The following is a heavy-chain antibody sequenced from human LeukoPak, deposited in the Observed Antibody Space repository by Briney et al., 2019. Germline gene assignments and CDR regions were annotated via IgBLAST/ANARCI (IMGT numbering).Heavy chain of an antibody. J-gene: IGHJ2*01. CDR1: GGSISSYY. Sequence: KPSATLSLTCTVSGGSISSYYWSWIRQPPGKGLEWIGYIYYSGSTNYNPSLKSRVTISVDTSKNQFSLKLSSVTAADTAVYYCARITIFGVAPYWYFDLWGRGTLVTVSS. CDR2: IYYSGST. D-gene: IGHD3-3*01. V-gene: IGHV4-59*01. CDR3: ARITIFGVAPYWYFDL.